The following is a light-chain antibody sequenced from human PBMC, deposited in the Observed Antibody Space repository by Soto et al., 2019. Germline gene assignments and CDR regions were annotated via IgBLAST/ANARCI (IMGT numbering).Light chain of an antibody. Sequence: HSPSTLSASIGDRVTISCRASQSINKWLAWYQHKPGKAPNLLIYEVSTLHSGVPSRFSGSGSGTEFTLTISSLRPDDFATYYCQHYSGDRATFGQGSNV. V-gene: IGKV1-5*03. CDR2: EVS. CDR3: QHYSGDRAT. CDR1: QSINKW. J-gene: IGKJ1*01.